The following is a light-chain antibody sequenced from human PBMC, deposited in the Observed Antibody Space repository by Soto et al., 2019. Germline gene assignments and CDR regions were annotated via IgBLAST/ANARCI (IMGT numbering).Light chain of an antibody. CDR3: TSYTTSSPYLV. V-gene: IGLV2-14*03. CDR1: SSDVGGYNY. J-gene: IGLJ3*02. CDR2: DLT. Sequence: QSALTQPASVSGSPGQSITISCTGTSSDVGGYNYVSWYQHHPGKAPKLMIYDLTNRPSGVSNRFSGSKSGNTASLTISGLQAEDEADYYCTSYTTSSPYLVFGGGTKVTVL.